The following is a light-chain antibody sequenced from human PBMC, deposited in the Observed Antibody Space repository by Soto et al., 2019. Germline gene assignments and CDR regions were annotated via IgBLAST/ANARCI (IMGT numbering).Light chain of an antibody. CDR1: SSDIGNYDL. CDR3: CSYAGSTTHV. V-gene: IGLV2-23*01. Sequence: QSVLTQPASVSGSPGQSITISCTGTSSDIGNYDLVSWYQQHPGKAPKLMIYEDSNRPSGVSSRFSGSKSGNMASLTISGLQAEDEADYYCCSYAGSTTHVFGTGTKLPVL. J-gene: IGLJ1*01. CDR2: EDS.